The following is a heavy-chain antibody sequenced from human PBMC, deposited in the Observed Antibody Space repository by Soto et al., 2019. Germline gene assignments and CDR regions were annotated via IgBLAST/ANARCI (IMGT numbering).Heavy chain of an antibody. V-gene: IGHV3-21*01. CDR3: ARDGDSVVVPANPYYFDY. CDR2: ISSSSSYI. J-gene: IGHJ4*02. Sequence: GGSLRLPCASSVFTFSSYSMNCVRHAPGKWLEWVSSISSSSSYIYYADSVKGRFTISRDNAKNSLYLQMNSLRAEDTAVYYCARDGDSVVVPANPYYFDYWGQGTLVTVSP. CDR1: VFTFSSYS. D-gene: IGHD2-21*02.